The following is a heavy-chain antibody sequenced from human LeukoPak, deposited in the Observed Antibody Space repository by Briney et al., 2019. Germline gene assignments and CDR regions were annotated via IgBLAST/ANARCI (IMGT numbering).Heavy chain of an antibody. D-gene: IGHD1/OR15-1a*01. J-gene: IGHJ4*02. CDR1: GGSISFYY. CDR3: AREDCNNGCRAFDY. V-gene: IGHV4-59*01. Sequence: SETLSLTCTVSGGSISFYYWSWIRQPPGKGLEWIGYIYYTGTANYNPSLQSRVTTSVDTSKNQFSLKINSVTAADPAVYYCAREDCNNGCRAFDYWGQGISVTVSS. CDR2: IYYTGTA.